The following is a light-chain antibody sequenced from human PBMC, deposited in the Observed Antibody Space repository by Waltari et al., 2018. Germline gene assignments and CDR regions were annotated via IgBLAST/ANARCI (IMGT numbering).Light chain of an antibody. J-gene: IGKJ3*01. Sequence: DIQVTQSPFSVSASVGDRVTITCRASQDISKWLAWYLQKPEKAPKSLIYDASRLQSGVPSRFNGSGSGTDFTLTINSLQPEDFATYYCQQYNNYPPTFGPGTKVDVK. CDR3: QQYNNYPPT. CDR1: QDISKW. CDR2: DAS. V-gene: IGKV1D-16*01.